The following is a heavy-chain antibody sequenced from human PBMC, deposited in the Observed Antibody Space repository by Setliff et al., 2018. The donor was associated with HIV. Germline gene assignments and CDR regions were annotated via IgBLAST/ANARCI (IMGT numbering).Heavy chain of an antibody. J-gene: IGHJ1*01. Sequence: ASVKVSCKASGYSFTSYGISWVRQAPGQGLEWMGWMNPNSGNTGYAQKFQGRVTMTRNTSVSTAYMELNSLRAEDTAVYYCVKDPYGGKGYFQYWGQGTVVTVSS. D-gene: IGHD4-17*01. CDR3: VKDPYGGKGYFQY. CDR1: GYSFTSYG. CDR2: MNPNSGNT. V-gene: IGHV1-8*02.